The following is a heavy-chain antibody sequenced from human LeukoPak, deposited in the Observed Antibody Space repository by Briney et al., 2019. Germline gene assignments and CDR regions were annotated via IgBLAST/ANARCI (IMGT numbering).Heavy chain of an antibody. CDR3: ARGVFSVATKRFVPLGY. V-gene: IGHV1-2*02. J-gene: IGHJ4*02. CDR1: GYTFTGYY. D-gene: IGHD4-23*01. CDR2: INPNSGGT. Sequence: GASVKVSCKASGYTFTGYYMHWVRQAPGQGLEWMGWINPNSGGTNDAQKFQGRVTMTRDTSISTAYMELSRLRSDDTAVYYCARGVFSVATKRFVPLGYWGQGTLVTVSS.